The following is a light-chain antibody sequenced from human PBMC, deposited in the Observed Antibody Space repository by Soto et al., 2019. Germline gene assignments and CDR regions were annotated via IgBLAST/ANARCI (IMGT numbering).Light chain of an antibody. CDR1: QSVSMH. CDR3: QQRGNWPPGFT. V-gene: IGKV3-11*01. CDR2: ETS. J-gene: IGKJ3*01. Sequence: EIVLTQSPATLSLSPEGRATLACRARQSVSMHLAWYQQKPGQAPRLLIYETSNRATGIPARFSGSGSGTDFTLTISSLEPEDFAVYYCQQRGNWPPGFTFGPGTKVDI.